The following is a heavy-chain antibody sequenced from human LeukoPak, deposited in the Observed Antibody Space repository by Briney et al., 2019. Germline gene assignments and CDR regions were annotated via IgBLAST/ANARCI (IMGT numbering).Heavy chain of an antibody. CDR3: AKDGDLRHFDWTPYCFDY. CDR1: GFTFDDYA. J-gene: IGHJ4*02. V-gene: IGHV3-9*01. Sequence: PGGSLRLSCAASGFTFDDYAMHWVRQAPGKGLEWVSGISWNSGSIGYADSVKGRFTISRDNAKNSLYLQMNSLRAEDTALYYCAKDGDLRHFDWTPYCFDYWGQGTLVTVSS. CDR2: ISWNSGSI. D-gene: IGHD3-9*01.